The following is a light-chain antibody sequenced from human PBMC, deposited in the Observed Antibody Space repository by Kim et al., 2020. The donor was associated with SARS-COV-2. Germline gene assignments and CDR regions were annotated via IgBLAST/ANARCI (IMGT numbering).Light chain of an antibody. CDR3: QQYKGFSYS. CDR1: ESINNW. Sequence: SASVGDRVTITCRASESINNWLAWYQQKPGKAPEILIYDASILEIGVTSRFSGSGSGTEFTLILNNLQPNDSATYYCQQYKGFSYSFGQGTKLEIK. V-gene: IGKV1-5*01. CDR2: DAS. J-gene: IGKJ2*01.